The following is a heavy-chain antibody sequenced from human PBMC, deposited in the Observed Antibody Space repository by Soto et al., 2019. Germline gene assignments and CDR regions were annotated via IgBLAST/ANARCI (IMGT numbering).Heavy chain of an antibody. J-gene: IGHJ4*02. Sequence: LSLTCTVSGGSISSGGYYWSWIRQHPGKGLEWIGYIYYSGSTYYNPSLKSRVTISVDTSKNQFSLKLSSVTAADTAVYYCARRGIGARIDYWGQGTLVTVS. CDR1: GGSISSGGYY. V-gene: IGHV4-31*03. CDR2: IYYSGST. D-gene: IGHD2-15*01. CDR3: ARRGIGARIDY.